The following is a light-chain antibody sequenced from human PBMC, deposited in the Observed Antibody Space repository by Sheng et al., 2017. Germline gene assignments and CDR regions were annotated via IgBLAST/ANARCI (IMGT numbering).Light chain of an antibody. CDR1: QSISSW. J-gene: IGKJ2*01. CDR3: QQYNSAPYT. CDR2: MAS. Sequence: DIQMTQSPSAVSASVGDRVTITCRASQSISSWLAWYQQKPGKAPKLLIYMASNLESGVPSRFSGSGSGSEFTLTISSLQPEDVATYYCQQYNSAPYTFGQGTKLEI. V-gene: IGKV1-5*03.